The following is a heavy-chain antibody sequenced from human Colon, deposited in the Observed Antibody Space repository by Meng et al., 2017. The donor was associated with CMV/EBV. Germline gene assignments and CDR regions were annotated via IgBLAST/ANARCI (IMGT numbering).Heavy chain of an antibody. Sequence: VSGGSINSGYYYWAWIRQSPGKGLEWIGYIHHSGNTFYNPSLKSRVTISVDMPNKHFSLNLRSVTAADTAVYYCARENSTSTGGFDFWGQGTLVTVSS. CDR2: IHHSGNT. CDR3: ARENSTSTGGFDF. CDR1: GGSINSGYYY. J-gene: IGHJ4*02. V-gene: IGHV4-30-4*08. D-gene: IGHD2-2*01.